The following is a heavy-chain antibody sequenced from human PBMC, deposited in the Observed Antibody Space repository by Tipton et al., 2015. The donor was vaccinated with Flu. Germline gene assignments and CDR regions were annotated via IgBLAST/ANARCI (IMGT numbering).Heavy chain of an antibody. CDR1: GGSIRSNNYN. CDR2: IDHSGTT. J-gene: IGHJ4*02. CDR3: ASHSYSRGRAGH. V-gene: IGHV4-39*07. D-gene: IGHD4-11*01. Sequence: LRLSCTVSGGSIRSNNYNWGWIRQPPGKGLEWIGSIDHSGTTYYNPSLKSRVTISVDTSKNQFSLKLSSVTAADTAVFYCASHSYSRGRAGHWGQGTLVTVSS.